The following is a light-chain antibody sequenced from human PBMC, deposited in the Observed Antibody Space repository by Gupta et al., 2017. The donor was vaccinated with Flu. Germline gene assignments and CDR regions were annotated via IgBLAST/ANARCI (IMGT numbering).Light chain of an antibody. CDR2: DAS. Sequence: EMVLTQSPATLSVSAGNRATLSCRASQSLSNYLAWYQQKPGQAPRLLIYDASNRDSDIPARFSGSGSGTDFTLTISSLEPEDFAAYYCQQRSICPQITFGQGTRLDIK. CDR3: QQRSICPQIT. J-gene: IGKJ5*01. V-gene: IGKV3-11*01. CDR1: QSLSNY.